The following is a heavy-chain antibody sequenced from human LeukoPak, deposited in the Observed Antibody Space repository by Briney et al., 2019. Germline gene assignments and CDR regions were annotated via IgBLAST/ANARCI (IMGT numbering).Heavy chain of an antibody. CDR1: GFTFSSCA. J-gene: IGHJ6*03. V-gene: IGHV3-23*01. Sequence: GGSLRLSCAASGFTFSSCAMSWVRQAPGKGLEWVSAISGSGGSTYYADSVKGRFTISRDNSKNTLYLQMNSLRAEDTAVYYCAKAEYYDILTGYPPPYYYYMDVWGKGTTVTVSS. CDR2: ISGSGGST. CDR3: AKAEYYDILTGYPPPYYYYMDV. D-gene: IGHD3-9*01.